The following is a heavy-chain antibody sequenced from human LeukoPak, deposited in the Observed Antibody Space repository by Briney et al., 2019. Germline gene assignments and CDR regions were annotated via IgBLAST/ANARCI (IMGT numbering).Heavy chain of an antibody. CDR1: GYTFTDYY. Sequence: ASVKVSCTTSGYTFTDYYMHWVRQAPGQGLEWMGIINPRGVNTIYAQKFQGRVTMTRDTSTSTVYMELSSLRSEDTAVYYCARDDGGSSLRYFDYWGQGTLVTVSS. D-gene: IGHD1-26*01. CDR3: ARDDGGSSLRYFDY. J-gene: IGHJ4*02. V-gene: IGHV1-46*01. CDR2: INPRGVNT.